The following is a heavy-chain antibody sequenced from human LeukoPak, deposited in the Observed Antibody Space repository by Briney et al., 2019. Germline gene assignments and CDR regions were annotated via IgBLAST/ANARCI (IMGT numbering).Heavy chain of an antibody. V-gene: IGHV3-74*01. J-gene: IGHJ4*02. CDR3: ARGVDNSYGYVF. CDR2: ISGDGSTT. CDR1: GFTFSNSW. D-gene: IGHD5-18*01. Sequence: GGSLRLSCAASGFTFSNSWMHWVRQAPGEGLVWVSRISGDGSTTNYADSVKGRFTISRDNAMNTLYLQMNSLRTEDTAVYYCARGVDNSYGYVFWGQGTRVVVSP.